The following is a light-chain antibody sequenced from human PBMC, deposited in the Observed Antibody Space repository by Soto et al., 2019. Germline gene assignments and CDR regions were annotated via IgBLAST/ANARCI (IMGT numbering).Light chain of an antibody. V-gene: IGLV2-14*03. CDR3: ISYTDRQSYL. CDR1: SSDIGSYDH. Sequence: QSALTRPASVSGCPGQSITISCSGTSSDIGSYDHVAWYQQFPGKSPKLIIYAVSDRPSGVSDRFSGSKSGISASLTISGLQTEDEADYYCISYTDRQSYLFGTGTKVTVL. CDR2: AVS. J-gene: IGLJ1*01.